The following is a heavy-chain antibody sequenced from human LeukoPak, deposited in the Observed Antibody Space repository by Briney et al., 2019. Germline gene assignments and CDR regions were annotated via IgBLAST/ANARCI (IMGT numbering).Heavy chain of an antibody. J-gene: IGHJ6*03. Sequence: ASVNVSCKTSGYTFTVHYMNWVRQAPGQGLEWMGRINPTTGVANYAQKFQGRITVTRDTSINTAYMELSSLTSDDMAVYYCARLDRNYYYLDVWGQGTTVTVSS. CDR3: ARLDRNYYYLDV. V-gene: IGHV1-2*06. CDR2: INPTTGVA. D-gene: IGHD1-1*01. CDR1: GYTFTVHY.